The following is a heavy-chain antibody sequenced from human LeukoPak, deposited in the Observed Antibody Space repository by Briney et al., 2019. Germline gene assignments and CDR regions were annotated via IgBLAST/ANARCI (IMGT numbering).Heavy chain of an antibody. Sequence: PGGSLRLSCAASGFTFSSYAMSWVRQAPGKGLEWVSAISGSGGSTYYADSVKGRFTISRENSKNTLYLQMNSLRAEDTAVYYCARDFNYGGSFDYWGQGTLVTVSS. J-gene: IGHJ4*02. CDR1: GFTFSSYA. V-gene: IGHV3-23*01. D-gene: IGHD4-17*01. CDR3: ARDFNYGGSFDY. CDR2: ISGSGGST.